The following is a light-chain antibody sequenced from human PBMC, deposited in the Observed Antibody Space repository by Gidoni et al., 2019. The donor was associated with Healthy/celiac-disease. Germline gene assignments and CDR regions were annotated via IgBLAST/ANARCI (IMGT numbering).Light chain of an antibody. CDR1: QSVSSSY. CDR3: QQYGSSPWT. CDR2: GAS. V-gene: IGKV3-20*01. Sequence: DIVLTPSPGTLSLSPGERATLSCRASQSVSSSYLAWYQQKPGQAPRRLIYGASSRATGIPDRFSGSGSGTDFTLTISRLEPEDFAVYYCQQYGSSPWTFGQGTKVEIK. J-gene: IGKJ1*01.